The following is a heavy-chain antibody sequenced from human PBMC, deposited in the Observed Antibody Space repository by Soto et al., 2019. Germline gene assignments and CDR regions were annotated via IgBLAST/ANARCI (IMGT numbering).Heavy chain of an antibody. D-gene: IGHD3-22*01. J-gene: IGHJ4*02. V-gene: IGHV1-69*01. CDR1: GGSFSSFS. CDR3: ASFDSNGYYPQNLY. CDR2: IIPILGTA. Sequence: QVILAQSGAEVKKPGSSVKVSCKVSGGSFSSFSINWVRQAPGQRCEWMGGIIPILGTANFTQKFQDRVTFTADESTATAYMTLSSMTSEDTAFSSCASFDSNGYYPQNLYWGAGTQVTVSS.